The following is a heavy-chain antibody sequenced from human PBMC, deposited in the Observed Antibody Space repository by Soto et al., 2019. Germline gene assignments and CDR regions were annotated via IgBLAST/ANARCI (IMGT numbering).Heavy chain of an antibody. J-gene: IGHJ4*02. D-gene: IGHD2-15*01. CDR1: GGSISSGDYY. CDR2: IYYSGST. CDR3: ARDHCSGGSCYQHTFDY. V-gene: IGHV4-30-4*01. Sequence: PSETLSLTCTVSGGSISSGDYYWSWIRQPPGKDLEWIGYIYYSGSTYYNPSLKSRVTISVDTSKNQFSLKLSSVTAADTAVYYCARDHCSGGSCYQHTFDYWGQGTLVTVSS.